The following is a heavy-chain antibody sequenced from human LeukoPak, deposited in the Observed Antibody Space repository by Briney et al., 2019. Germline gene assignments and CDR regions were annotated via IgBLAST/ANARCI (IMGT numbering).Heavy chain of an antibody. J-gene: IGHJ5*02. Sequence: ASVKVSCKDSGYTFTGYYMHWVRQAPGQGLEWMGWINPNSGGTNYAQKFQGRVTMTRDTSISTAYMELSRLRSDDTAVYYCARMCYYGSGSYYNCFDHWGQGTLVTVSS. CDR3: ARMCYYGSGSYYNCFDH. CDR1: GYTFTGYY. V-gene: IGHV1-2*02. CDR2: INPNSGGT. D-gene: IGHD3-10*01.